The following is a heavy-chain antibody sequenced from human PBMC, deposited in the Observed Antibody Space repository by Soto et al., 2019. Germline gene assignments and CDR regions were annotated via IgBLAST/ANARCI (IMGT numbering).Heavy chain of an antibody. J-gene: IGHJ6*02. Sequence: QVQLVQSGAEVKEPGSSVKVSCKASGDLFNNHAFNWVRQAPGQGLEWMGRISPLFSTTNYAQKFQGKFNMTWDTSLSTAYMEVGSLTSDDTAIYYCARGNPFNYAGFDVWGQGTTVAVSS. CDR3: ARGNPFNYAGFDV. D-gene: IGHD3-16*01. CDR1: GDLFNNHA. CDR2: ISPLFSTT. V-gene: IGHV1-69*06.